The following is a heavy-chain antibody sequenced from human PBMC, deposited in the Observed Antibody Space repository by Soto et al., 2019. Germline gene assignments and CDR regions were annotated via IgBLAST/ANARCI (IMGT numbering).Heavy chain of an antibody. V-gene: IGHV1-69*01. J-gene: IGHJ6*02. CDR2: IIPIFGPA. D-gene: IGHD2-2*01. CDR3: ATGSFTSTGGRIGYHYNAMDV. CDR1: GHTFSSHS. Sequence: QVQLVQSGAEVKKPGSSVKVSCKSSGHTFSSHSINWVRQAPGQGLEWMGGIIPIFGPANFAKKFQGRVTITADESTTTAYMELNRLRSEDTAVYYCATGSFTSTGGRIGYHYNAMDVWGQGTTVTVSS.